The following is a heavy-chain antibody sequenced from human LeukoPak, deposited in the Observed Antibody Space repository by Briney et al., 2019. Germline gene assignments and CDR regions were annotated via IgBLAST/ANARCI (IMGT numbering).Heavy chain of an antibody. Sequence: ASVKVSCKASGYTFTGYYMHWVRQAPGQGLEWMGWINPNSGGTNYAQKFQGRVTMTRDTSISTAYMELSRLRSDDTAVYYCARDAQLLRYFDWLPFDPWGQGTLVTVSS. CDR2: INPNSGGT. D-gene: IGHD3-9*01. V-gene: IGHV1-2*02. CDR1: GYTFTGYY. CDR3: ARDAQLLRYFDWLPFDP. J-gene: IGHJ5*02.